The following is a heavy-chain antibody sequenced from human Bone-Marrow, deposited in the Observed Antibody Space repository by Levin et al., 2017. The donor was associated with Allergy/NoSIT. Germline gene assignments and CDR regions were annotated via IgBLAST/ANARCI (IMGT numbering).Heavy chain of an antibody. D-gene: IGHD2-15*01. CDR1: GFTFSSYS. Sequence: PGGSLRLSCEGSGFTFSSYSISWVRQAPGKGLEWVAHISSWSDYIYYAYSVKGRFTVSRDNSKNMLFLQMNSLRADDTAVYYCARDRMRDYHGMDVWGQGTTVTVSS. V-gene: IGHV3-21*01. CDR3: ARDRMRDYHGMDV. J-gene: IGHJ6*02. CDR2: ISSWSDYI.